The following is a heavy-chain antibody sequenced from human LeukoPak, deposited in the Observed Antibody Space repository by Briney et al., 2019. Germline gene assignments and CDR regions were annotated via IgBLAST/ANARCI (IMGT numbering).Heavy chain of an antibody. CDR1: GGSFSGYY. V-gene: IGHV4-34*01. J-gene: IGHJ2*01. CDR2: INHSGST. Sequence: PSETLSLTCAAYGGSFSGYYWSWIRQPPGKGLEWIGEINHSGSTNYNPSLKSRVTISVDTSKNQFSLKLSSVTAADTAVYYCARGAPPRYFDLWGRGTLVTVSS. CDR3: ARGAPPRYFDL.